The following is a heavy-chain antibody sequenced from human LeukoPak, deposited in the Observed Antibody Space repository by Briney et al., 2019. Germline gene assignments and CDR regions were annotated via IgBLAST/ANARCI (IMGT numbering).Heavy chain of an antibody. CDR2: IRYDGSNK. V-gene: IGHV3-30*02. J-gene: IGHJ4*02. CDR3: AKDGYSSGDY. Sequence: GGSLRLSCAASGFTFSSYAMSWVRQAPGKGLEWVAFIRYDGSNKYYADSVKGRFTISRDNSKNTLYLQMNSLRAEDTAVYYCAKDGYSSGDYWGQGTLVTVSS. D-gene: IGHD6-25*01. CDR1: GFTFSSYA.